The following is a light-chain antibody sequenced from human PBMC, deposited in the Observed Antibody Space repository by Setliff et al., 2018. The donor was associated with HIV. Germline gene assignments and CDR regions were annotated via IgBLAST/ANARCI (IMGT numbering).Light chain of an antibody. V-gene: IGLV1-40*01. CDR1: SSNIGAAYD. CDR3: QSYDSSLSAHV. CDR2: GNI. J-gene: IGLJ1*01. Sequence: QSALAQPPSVSGAPGQRVTTSCTGSSSNIGAAYDVHWYRQFPGTAPKLLIYGNINRPSGVPDRFSGSKSGTSGSLTITGLQAEDEADYYCQSYDSSLSAHVFGTGTKVTVL.